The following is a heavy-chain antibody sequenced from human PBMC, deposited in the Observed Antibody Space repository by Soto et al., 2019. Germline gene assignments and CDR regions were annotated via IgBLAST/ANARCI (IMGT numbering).Heavy chain of an antibody. D-gene: IGHD3-3*01. Sequence: GGSLRLSCEASGFKFSIYTMNWVRQAPGKGLEWVSYMTSDSKTIHYSDSIKGRFTISRDNAKNSLYLQMNSLRDEDTAVYYCARGVSFGFGAWGQGTMVTVSS. V-gene: IGHV3-48*02. J-gene: IGHJ3*01. CDR2: MTSDSKTI. CDR1: GFKFSIYT. CDR3: ARGVSFGFGA.